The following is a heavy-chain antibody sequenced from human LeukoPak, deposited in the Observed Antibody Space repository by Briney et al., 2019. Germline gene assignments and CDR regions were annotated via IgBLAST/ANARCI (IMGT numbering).Heavy chain of an antibody. D-gene: IGHD6-13*01. CDR3: AREDSSSWSSGFDY. V-gene: IGHV4-4*07. J-gene: IGHJ4*02. CDR1: GGSISSYY. CDR2: IYSSGSTSGST. Sequence: SETLSLTCTVSGGSISSYYWSWIRQPAGKGLEWIGRIYSSGSTSGSTNYNPSLKSRVTMSLDTSKNQFSPKLSSVTAADTAVYYCAREDSSSWSSGFDYWGQGTLVTVSS.